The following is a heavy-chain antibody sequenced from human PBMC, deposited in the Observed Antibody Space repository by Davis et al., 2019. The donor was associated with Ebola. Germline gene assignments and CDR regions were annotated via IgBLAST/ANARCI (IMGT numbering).Heavy chain of an antibody. CDR2: ISYDGSNK. CDR1: GFTFSSYA. CDR3: TRSALYGDYGIPPTWGAFDI. D-gene: IGHD4-17*01. V-gene: IGHV3-30-3*01. Sequence: GESLKISCAASGFTFSSYAMHWVRQAPGKGLEWVAVISYDGSNKYYADSVKGRFTISRDNSKNTLYLQMNSLRAEDTAVYYCTRSALYGDYGIPPTWGAFDIWGQGTMVTVSS. J-gene: IGHJ3*02.